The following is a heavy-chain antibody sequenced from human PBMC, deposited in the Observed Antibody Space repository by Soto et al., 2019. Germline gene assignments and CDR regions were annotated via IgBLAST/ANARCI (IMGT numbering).Heavy chain of an antibody. CDR1: GGSFSGYY. Sequence: QVQLQQWGAGLLKPSETLSLTCAVYGGSFSGYYWSWIRQPPGKGLEWIGEINHSGSTNYNPSLKSRVTISVDTSKNQFSLKLSSVTAADTAVSYCARGFRRQWHAPQNWGQGTLVTVSS. V-gene: IGHV4-34*01. CDR3: ARGFRRQWHAPQN. D-gene: IGHD6-19*01. CDR2: INHSGST. J-gene: IGHJ4*02.